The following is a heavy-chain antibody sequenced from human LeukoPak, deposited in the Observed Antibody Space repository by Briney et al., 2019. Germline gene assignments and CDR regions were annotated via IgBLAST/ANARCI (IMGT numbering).Heavy chain of an antibody. CDR2: VYYDGNT. D-gene: IGHD6-13*01. J-gene: IGHJ5*02. Sequence: PSETLSLTCTVSGGSISTYFWNWIRQPPGKGLEWIGYVYYDGNTNYNPSLKTRLTIPVDTSKNQFSLKLTSVTAADTAVYYCVRDRAAAGGWLDPWGQGALVTVSS. CDR3: VRDRAAAGGWLDP. CDR1: GGSISTYF. V-gene: IGHV4-59*01.